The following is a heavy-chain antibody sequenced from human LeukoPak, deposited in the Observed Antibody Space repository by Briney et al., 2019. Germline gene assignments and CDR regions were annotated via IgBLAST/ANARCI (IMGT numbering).Heavy chain of an antibody. Sequence: QPGGSLRLSCTVSGFTVSGNYMSWVRQALGKGLEWVSVIYGGGSTYYADSVKGRFTISRDNSKSTLYLQMNSLRPEDTAVYYCARPYSGTYWGYYYMDVWGKGTTVTVSS. CDR2: IYGGGST. J-gene: IGHJ6*03. V-gene: IGHV3-66*02. D-gene: IGHD1-26*01. CDR1: GFTVSGNY. CDR3: ARPYSGTYWGYYYMDV.